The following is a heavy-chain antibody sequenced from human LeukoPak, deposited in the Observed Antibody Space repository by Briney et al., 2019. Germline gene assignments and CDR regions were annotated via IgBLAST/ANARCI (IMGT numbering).Heavy chain of an antibody. D-gene: IGHD5-12*01. J-gene: IGHJ6*01. CDR2: IYPGDSVS. Sequence: GESLKISCKGSGYRFINNWIGWVRQMPGKGLEWIGIIYPGDSVSRYSPSFEGQVTMSVDKSITTAYLQWSSLKASDTATYYCARLGSGYDYIHYYAMDVWGTGTSVTVS. CDR1: GYRFINNW. V-gene: IGHV5-51*01. CDR3: ARLGSGYDYIHYYAMDV.